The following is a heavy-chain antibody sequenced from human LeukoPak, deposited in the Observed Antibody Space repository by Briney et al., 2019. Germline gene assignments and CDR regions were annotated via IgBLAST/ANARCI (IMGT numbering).Heavy chain of an antibody. CDR3: ARDVSYYGGDWFDP. CDR1: GFTFSSFA. CDR2: ISRAASTR. D-gene: IGHD4-23*01. J-gene: IGHJ5*02. Sequence: GGSLRLSCAASGFTFSSFAMNWVREAPRQGLERGSYISRAASTRYYADSVKGRFTISRDNAKNSLYLQMNSLRGEDTAVYYCARDVSYYGGDWFDPWGQGTLVTVSS. V-gene: IGHV3-48*03.